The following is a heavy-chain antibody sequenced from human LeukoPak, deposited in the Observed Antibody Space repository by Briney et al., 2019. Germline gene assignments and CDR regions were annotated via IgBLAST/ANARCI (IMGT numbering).Heavy chain of an antibody. Sequence: SETLSLTCAVYGGSFSGYYWSWIRQPPGKGLEWIGEINHSGSTNYNPSLKSRVTISVDTSKNQFSLKLSSVTAADTAVYYCARHWDFWSRYFDYWGQGTLVTVSS. CDR3: ARHWDFWSRYFDY. J-gene: IGHJ4*02. D-gene: IGHD3-3*01. CDR2: INHSGST. V-gene: IGHV4-34*01. CDR1: GGSFSGYY.